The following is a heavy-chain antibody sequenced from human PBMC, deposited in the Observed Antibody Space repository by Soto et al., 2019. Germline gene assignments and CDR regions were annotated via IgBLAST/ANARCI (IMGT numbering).Heavy chain of an antibody. CDR2: INHSGST. V-gene: IGHV4-34*01. Sequence: SETLSLTCAVYGGSFIGYYWSWIRQPPWKGLEWIGEINHSGSTNYNPSLKSRVTISVDTSKNQFSLKLSSVTAADTAVYYCARVPPGVRGYSGYEPGYYFDYWGQGTLVT. D-gene: IGHD5-12*01. CDR3: ARVPPGVRGYSGYEPGYYFDY. CDR1: GGSFIGYY. J-gene: IGHJ4*02.